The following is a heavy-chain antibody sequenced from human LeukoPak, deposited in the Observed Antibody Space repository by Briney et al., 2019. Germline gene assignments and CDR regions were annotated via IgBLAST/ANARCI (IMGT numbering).Heavy chain of an antibody. CDR1: GYTFTSYD. V-gene: IGHV1-8*01. CDR2: MNPNSGST. D-gene: IGHD2-15*01. J-gene: IGHJ4*02. CDR3: PSGLNQCCRSGSWILGYYFDL. Sequence: ASVKVSCKASGYTFTSYDINWVRQATGQGLEWMGWMNPNSGSTGYAQKFQGRVTMTRHTSISTAYMELSSLRSGDTAVYYCPSGLNQCCRSGSWILGYYFDLGGQGIRVSVSS.